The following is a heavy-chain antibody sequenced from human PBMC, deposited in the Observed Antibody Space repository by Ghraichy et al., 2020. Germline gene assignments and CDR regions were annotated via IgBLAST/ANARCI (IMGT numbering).Heavy chain of an antibody. J-gene: IGHJ4*02. CDR2: INHSGST. CDR3: ARVGVSGNNIYFDY. Sequence: ESLNISCAVYGGSFSGYYWSWIRQPPGKGLEWIGEINHSGSTNYNPSLKSRVTISVDTSKNQFSLKLSSVTAADTAVYYCARVGVSGNNIYFDYWGQGTLVTVSS. D-gene: IGHD1-26*01. CDR1: GGSFSGYY. V-gene: IGHV4-34*01.